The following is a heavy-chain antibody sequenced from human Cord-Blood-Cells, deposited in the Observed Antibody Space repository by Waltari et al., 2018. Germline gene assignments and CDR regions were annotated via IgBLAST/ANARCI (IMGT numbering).Heavy chain of an antibody. CDR2: ISQTGRT. CDR3: ASSYYDFWSGYYTEYFQH. CDR1: GGSFSGYY. J-gene: IGHJ1*01. D-gene: IGHD3-3*01. Sequence: QVQLQQWGAGLLKPSETLSLTCPVYGGSFSGYYWSWIPQPPGKGLEWIGEISQTGRTNYNASLQSRVTISLDTSKNQFSLKLSSVTAADTAVYYCASSYYDFWSGYYTEYFQHWGQGTLVTVSS. V-gene: IGHV4-34*01.